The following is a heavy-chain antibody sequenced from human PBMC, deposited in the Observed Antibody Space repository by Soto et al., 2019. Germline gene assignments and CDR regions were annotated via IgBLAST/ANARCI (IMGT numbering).Heavy chain of an antibody. V-gene: IGHV4-31*03. J-gene: IGHJ5*02. D-gene: IGHD2-21*01. CDR3: ARLRIATNNYKWFDP. CDR1: GGSISSGGYY. CDR2: IYVTGAV. Sequence: SETLSITCTVSGGSISSGGYYWTWIRQHPGKGLEWIGHIYVTGAVDYNPSLRDRITISQDTSERQFSLNLRLVTAADTAVYYCARLRIATNNYKWFDPWGQGTLVTVSS.